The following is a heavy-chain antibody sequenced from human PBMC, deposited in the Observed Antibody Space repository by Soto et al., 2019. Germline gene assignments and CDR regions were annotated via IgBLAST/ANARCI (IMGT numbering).Heavy chain of an antibody. V-gene: IGHV3-23*01. J-gene: IGHJ1*01. Sequence: GGSLRLSCAASGFTFSSYAMSWVRQAPGKGLEWVSAVGTGGTAYYADSVKGRFTISRDNSKNTLYLQMNSLRAEDTAVYYCVPYITEAGTRYFQHWGQGTLVTVSS. CDR2: VGTGGTA. CDR1: GFTFSSYA. CDR3: VPYITEAGTRYFQH. D-gene: IGHD6-13*01.